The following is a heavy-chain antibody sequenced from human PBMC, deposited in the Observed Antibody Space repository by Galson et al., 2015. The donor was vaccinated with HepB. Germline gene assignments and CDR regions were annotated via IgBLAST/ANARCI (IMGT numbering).Heavy chain of an antibody. D-gene: IGHD3-3*01. CDR1: GYTFTSYG. CDR3: ARDFADFWSGYRRLDYYGMDV. J-gene: IGHJ6*02. CDR2: ISAYNGNT. V-gene: IGHV1-18*04. Sequence: SVKVSCKASGYTFTSYGISWVRQAPGQGLEWMGWISAYNGNTNYAQKLQGRVTMTTDTSTSTAYMELRSLRSDDTAVYYCARDFADFWSGYRRLDYYGMDVWGQGTTVTVSS.